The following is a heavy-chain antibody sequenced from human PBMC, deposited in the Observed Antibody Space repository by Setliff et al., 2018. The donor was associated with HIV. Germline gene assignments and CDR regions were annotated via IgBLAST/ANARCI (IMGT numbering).Heavy chain of an antibody. CDR2: IFYSGST. CDR3: ASAGSGTRAPPRY. CDR1: GGSISSYY. V-gene: IGHV4-59*01. Sequence: SESLSLTCTVSGGSISSYYWSWIRQPPGEGLEWIGYIFYSGSTNYNPSLKSRVTISLDTSKNQFSLKLTSVTAADTAVYYCASAGSGTRAPPRYWGQGTLVTVSS. J-gene: IGHJ4*02. D-gene: IGHD1-1*01.